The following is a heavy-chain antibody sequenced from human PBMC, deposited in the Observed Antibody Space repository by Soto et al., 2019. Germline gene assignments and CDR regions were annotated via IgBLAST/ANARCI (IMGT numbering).Heavy chain of an antibody. Sequence: LQLPESGTGLVKPSEALSLTSTVSGCSITNIDYFWAWIRQPPGKGLEWIGSLHHNGGTYYNSSLKSRATISAAAPKNQLSLNLESVTAADTAVYYCAKVMVGAPRHPDVDHWGQGALVTVSS. CDR1: GCSITNIDYF. J-gene: IGHJ4*02. V-gene: IGHV4-39*01. CDR2: LHHNGGT. D-gene: IGHD2-15*01. CDR3: AKVMVGAPRHPDVDH.